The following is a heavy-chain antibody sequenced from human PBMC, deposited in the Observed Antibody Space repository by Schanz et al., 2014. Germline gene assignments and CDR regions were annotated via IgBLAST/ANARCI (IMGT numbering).Heavy chain of an antibody. Sequence: EVRLVESGGGLVKPGGSLRLSCAASGFSFSTYGMTWVRQAPGKGLEWVSSISSSSMHIYQADSMRGRFTISRDNAKNSLYLQVNNLSAEDTAVYYCARDRVGASSYFDYWGQGTLVTVSS. V-gene: IGHV3-21*01. D-gene: IGHD1-26*01. CDR3: ARDRVGASSYFDY. J-gene: IGHJ4*02. CDR1: GFSFSTYG. CDR2: ISSSSMHI.